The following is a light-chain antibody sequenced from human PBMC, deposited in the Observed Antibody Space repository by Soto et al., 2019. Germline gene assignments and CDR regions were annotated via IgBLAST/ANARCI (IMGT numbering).Light chain of an antibody. CDR2: GAS. CDR3: QQYHIWPPWT. Sequence: EIVITQSPDTLSVSPGEGATLSCRVSQSIRSNLAWYQQRPGQAPRLLMYGASTRADGIPARFTGSGSGTEFTLTISSLQSEDFAVYYCQQYHIWPPWTSGQGTKVDI. J-gene: IGKJ1*01. V-gene: IGKV3-15*01. CDR1: QSIRSN.